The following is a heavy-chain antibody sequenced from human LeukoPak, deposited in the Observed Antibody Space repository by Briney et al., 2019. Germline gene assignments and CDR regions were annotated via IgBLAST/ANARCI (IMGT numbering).Heavy chain of an antibody. CDR2: IRSDGSDT. Sequence: GGSLRLSCATSGLTFTSHGFHWIRQAAGKGLEWVAFIRSDGSDTYHANSAKGRFSISRDNSKNTVYLHMNSLRAEDTAVYYCARDRGKDYFDNWGQGTQVTVSS. CDR3: ARDRGKDYFDN. J-gene: IGHJ4*02. V-gene: IGHV3-30*02. CDR1: GLTFTSHG. D-gene: IGHD4-23*01.